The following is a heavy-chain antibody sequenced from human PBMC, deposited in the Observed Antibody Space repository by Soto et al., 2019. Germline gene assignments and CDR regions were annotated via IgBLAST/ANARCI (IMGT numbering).Heavy chain of an antibody. CDR2: ISGSGGST. V-gene: IGHV3-23*01. CDR3: AKEHYDFWSGYPGYFDY. Sequence: GGSLRLSCAASGFTFSSYAMSWVRQAPGKGLEWVSAISGSGGSTYYADSVKGRFTISRDNSKNTLYLQMNSLRAEDTAVYYCAKEHYDFWSGYPGYFDYWGQGTLVTVSS. J-gene: IGHJ4*02. D-gene: IGHD3-3*01. CDR1: GFTFSSYA.